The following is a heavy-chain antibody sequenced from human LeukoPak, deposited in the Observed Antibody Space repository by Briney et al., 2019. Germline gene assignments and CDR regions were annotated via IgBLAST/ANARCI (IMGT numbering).Heavy chain of an antibody. D-gene: IGHD3-10*01. Sequence: SETLSLTCAVYGGSFSGYYWSWIRQPPGKGLEWIGEINHSGSTNYNPSLKSRVTISVDTSKNQFSLKLSSVTAADTAVYYCARGGYFYGSGSYYNEYNWFDPRGQRTLVTVSS. J-gene: IGHJ5*02. CDR1: GGSFSGYY. V-gene: IGHV4-34*01. CDR3: ARGGYFYGSGSYYNEYNWFDP. CDR2: INHSGST.